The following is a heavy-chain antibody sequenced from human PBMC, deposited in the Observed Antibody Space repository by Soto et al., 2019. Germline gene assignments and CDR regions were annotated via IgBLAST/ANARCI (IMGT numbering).Heavy chain of an antibody. CDR2: IIPIFVTP. CDR3: ARDRSSYGYVAFDS. V-gene: IGHV1-69*13. Sequence: SVKVSCKVSGDTFSTHAISWVRQAPGQGLEWMGVIIPIFVTPTYAQKFQGRVTITADESTSTAYMELSGLRSDDTAVYYCARDRSSYGYVAFDSSGQGPLVTVYS. D-gene: IGHD5-18*01. CDR1: GDTFSTHA. J-gene: IGHJ4*02.